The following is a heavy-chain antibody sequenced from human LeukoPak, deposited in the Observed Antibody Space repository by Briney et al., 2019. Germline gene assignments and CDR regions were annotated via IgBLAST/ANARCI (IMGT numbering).Heavy chain of an antibody. Sequence: ASVKVSCKASGYTFTSYAMNWVRQAPGQGLEWMGWINPNSGGTNYAQKFQGRVTMTRDTSTSTAYMELSRLRSDDTAVYYCASGNPYTLTAFDIWGQGTMVTVSS. D-gene: IGHD4-23*01. CDR2: INPNSGGT. J-gene: IGHJ3*02. CDR3: ASGNPYTLTAFDI. CDR1: GYTFTSYA. V-gene: IGHV1-2*02.